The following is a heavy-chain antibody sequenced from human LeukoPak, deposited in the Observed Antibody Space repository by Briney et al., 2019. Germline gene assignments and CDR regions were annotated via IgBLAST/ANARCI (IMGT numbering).Heavy chain of an antibody. CDR2: IVVGSGNT. V-gene: IGHV1-58*01. Sequence: SVNVSCKASGFTFTSSAVQWVRQARGQRLEWIGWIVVGSGNTNYAQKFQERVTITRDMSTSTAYMELSSLRSEDTAVYYCAAASRYFDWLLFDYWGQGTLVTVSS. CDR1: GFTFTSSA. D-gene: IGHD3-9*01. J-gene: IGHJ4*02. CDR3: AAASRYFDWLLFDY.